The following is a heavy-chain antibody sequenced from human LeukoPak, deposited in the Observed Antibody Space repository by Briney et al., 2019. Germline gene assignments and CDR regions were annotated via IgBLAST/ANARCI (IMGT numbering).Heavy chain of an antibody. D-gene: IGHD6-6*01. V-gene: IGHV3-30-3*01. CDR3: AKDLRSSADY. J-gene: IGHJ4*02. Sequence: PGGSLRLSCAASGFTFSSSAMSWVRQAPGKGLEWVAVISYDGSNKYYADSVKGRFTISRDNSKNTLYLQMNSLRAEDTAVYYCAKDLRSSADYWGQGTLVTVSS. CDR1: GFTFSSSA. CDR2: ISYDGSNK.